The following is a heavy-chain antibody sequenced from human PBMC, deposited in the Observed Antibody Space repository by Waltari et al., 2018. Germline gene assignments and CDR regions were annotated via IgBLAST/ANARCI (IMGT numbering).Heavy chain of an antibody. V-gene: IGHV1-8*01. J-gene: IGHJ3*02. D-gene: IGHD3-10*01. CDR1: GYTFTSYD. Sequence: QLQLVQSGAEVKKPGASVKVSCKASGYTFTSYDMNWVRQATGQGLEWMGCMNPNSGSTGYAQKFQGRVTMTRDTSISTAYMELSSLTSEDTAVYYCAMGNGAVIKDSFDTWGQGTMVTVSS. CDR3: AMGNGAVIKDSFDT. CDR2: MNPNSGST.